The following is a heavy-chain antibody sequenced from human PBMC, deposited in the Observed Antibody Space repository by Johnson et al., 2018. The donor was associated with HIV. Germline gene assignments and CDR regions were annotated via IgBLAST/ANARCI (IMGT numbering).Heavy chain of an antibody. V-gene: IGHV3-73*01. CDR1: GFTFSGSA. Sequence: VQLVESGGGLVQPGRSLKLACAASGFTFSGSALHWVRQASGKGLEWVGHIRSKGNNYATAYAASVKGRFTISRDSSKNTLFLQLNSLRPEDTAVYYCARVSLAYSYGYDALDIWGQGTMVTVSA. D-gene: IGHD5-18*01. J-gene: IGHJ3*02. CDR2: IRSKGNNYAT. CDR3: ARVSLAYSYGYDALDI.